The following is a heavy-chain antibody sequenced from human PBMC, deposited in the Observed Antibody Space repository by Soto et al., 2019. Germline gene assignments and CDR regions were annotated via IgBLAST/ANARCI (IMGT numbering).Heavy chain of an antibody. D-gene: IGHD2-21*02. CDR3: ARAHTMVVAGSTFDY. V-gene: IGHV4-38-2*02. J-gene: IGHJ4*01. Sequence: SETLSLTCTVSNYSISNPHYWGWIRQPPGKRPEWIASMYHGGNTFYNPSLKSRITMSMDTSKNQFSLKLRFMTAADTAVYCCARAHTMVVAGSTFDYWGHGTLVTVSS. CDR1: NYSISNPHY. CDR2: MYHGGNT.